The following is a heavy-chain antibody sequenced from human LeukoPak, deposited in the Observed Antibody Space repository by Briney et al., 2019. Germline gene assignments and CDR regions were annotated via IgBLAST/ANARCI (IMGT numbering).Heavy chain of an antibody. V-gene: IGHV3-9*01. CDR3: AKDRSGWLQPLFDY. Sequence: PGRSLRLSCAASGFTFDDYAMHWVRQAPGKGLEWVSGISWNSGSIGYADSVKGRFTISRDNAKNSLYLQMNSLRAEDTALYYCAKDRSGWLQPLFDYWGQGTLVTVSS. CDR1: GFTFDDYA. D-gene: IGHD5-24*01. CDR2: ISWNSGSI. J-gene: IGHJ4*02.